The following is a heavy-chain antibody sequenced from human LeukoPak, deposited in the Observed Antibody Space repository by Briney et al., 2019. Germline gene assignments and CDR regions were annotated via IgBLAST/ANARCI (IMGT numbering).Heavy chain of an antibody. D-gene: IGHD3-22*01. Sequence: PSETLSLTCTVSGGSISSYYWSWIRQPAGKGLEWIGRIYTSGSTNYNPSLKSRVTMSVDTSKNQFSLKLSPVTAADTAVYYCARGVRDSSGYYDDYWGQGTLVTVSS. CDR2: IYTSGST. CDR3: ARGVRDSSGYYDDY. J-gene: IGHJ4*02. V-gene: IGHV4-4*07. CDR1: GGSISSYY.